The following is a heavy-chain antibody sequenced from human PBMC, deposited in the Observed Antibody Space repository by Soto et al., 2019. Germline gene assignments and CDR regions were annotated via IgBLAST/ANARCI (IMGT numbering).Heavy chain of an antibody. V-gene: IGHV3-11*01. CDR3: TRDDREYRQGHAFDI. CDR1: GFTFSDYY. Sequence: PGGSLRLSCAASGFTFSDYYMSWIRQAPGKGLEWVSYISSSGSTIYYADSVKGRFTISRDNAKNSLYLQMNSLRAEDSAVYYCTRDDREYRQGHAFDIWGQGTMVTVSS. J-gene: IGHJ3*02. D-gene: IGHD6-6*01. CDR2: ISSSGSTI.